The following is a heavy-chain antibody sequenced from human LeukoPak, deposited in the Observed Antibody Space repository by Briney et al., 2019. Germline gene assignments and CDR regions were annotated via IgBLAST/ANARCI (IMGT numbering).Heavy chain of an antibody. CDR2: INTNSGGT. D-gene: IGHD6-13*01. CDR3: ARGYSSSWYDYFDY. J-gene: IGHJ4*02. V-gene: IGHV1-2*06. CDR1: GYTFTGYY. Sequence: ASVKVSCKASGYTFTGYYMHWVRQAPGQGLEWMGRINTNSGGTNYAQKFQGRVTMTRDTSISTAYMELSRLRSDDTAVYYCARGYSSSWYDYFDYWGQGTLVTVSS.